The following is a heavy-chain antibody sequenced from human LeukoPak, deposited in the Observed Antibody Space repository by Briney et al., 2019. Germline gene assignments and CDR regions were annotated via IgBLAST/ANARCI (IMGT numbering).Heavy chain of an antibody. CDR1: GYTFTGYY. CDR3: ARAINSWLLLDLDC. Sequence: ASVKVSCKASGYTFTGYYMHWVRQAPGQGLEWMGWINPNSGGTNYAQKFQGRVTMTRDTSISTAYMDLSRLRSDDTAMYYCARAINSWLLLDLDCWGQGTLVTVSS. CDR2: INPNSGGT. J-gene: IGHJ4*02. V-gene: IGHV1-2*02. D-gene: IGHD3-22*01.